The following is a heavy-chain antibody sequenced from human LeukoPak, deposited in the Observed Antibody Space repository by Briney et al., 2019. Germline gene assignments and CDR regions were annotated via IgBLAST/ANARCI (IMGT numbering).Heavy chain of an antibody. CDR3: AKGTSSSRPYYFDY. D-gene: IGHD6-6*01. J-gene: IGHJ4*02. Sequence: PGGSLRLSCAASGFTFSNYAMSWVRQAPGKGLEWVSAITPSGGDTFHADSVKGRFIISRDNSKSTLYLQMNSLRAEDTATYYCAKGTSSSRPYYFDYWGQGTLVAVSS. CDR1: GFTFSNYA. V-gene: IGHV3-23*01. CDR2: ITPSGGDT.